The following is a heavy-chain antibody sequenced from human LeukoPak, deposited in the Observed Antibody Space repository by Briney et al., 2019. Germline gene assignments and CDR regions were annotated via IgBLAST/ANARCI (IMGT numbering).Heavy chain of an antibody. CDR1: GGSFSGYY. J-gene: IGHJ3*02. Sequence: SETLSLTCAVYGGSFSGYYWSWLRQPPGKGLEWIGEINHSGSTNYNPSLKSRVTISVDTSKNQFSLKLSSVTAADTAVYYCARGWQWLLRRGAFDIWGQGTMVTVSS. CDR3: ARGWQWLLRRGAFDI. V-gene: IGHV4-34*01. CDR2: INHSGST. D-gene: IGHD6-19*01.